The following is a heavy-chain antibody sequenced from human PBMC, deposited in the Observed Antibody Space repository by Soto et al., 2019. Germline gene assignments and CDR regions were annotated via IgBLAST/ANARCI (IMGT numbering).Heavy chain of an antibody. CDR1: GFTFGDYA. Sequence: GGSLRLSCTASGFTFGDYAMSWFRQAPGKGLEWVGFIRSKAYGGTTEYAASVKGRFTISRDDSKSIAYLQMNSLKTEDTAVYYCTRCGFWSGYHTGHYYYMDVWGKGTTVNVSS. CDR3: TRCGFWSGYHTGHYYYMDV. D-gene: IGHD3-3*01. V-gene: IGHV3-49*03. CDR2: IRSKAYGGTT. J-gene: IGHJ6*03.